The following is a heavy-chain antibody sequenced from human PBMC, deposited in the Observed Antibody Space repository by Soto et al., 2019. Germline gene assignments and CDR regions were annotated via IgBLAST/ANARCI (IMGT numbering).Heavy chain of an antibody. V-gene: IGHV1-69*13. CDR2: VIPVFGTA. Sequence: SVKVSCKASGGSLSNYGISWVRQAPGQGLEWMGGVIPVFGTANYAQKFQGRVTITADESTNIVYMDVASLRSEDTAVYYCARGDATKIVVTTYYAMDVWGQGTTVTVSS. D-gene: IGHD4-17*01. CDR3: ARGDATKIVVTTYYAMDV. J-gene: IGHJ6*02. CDR1: GGSLSNYG.